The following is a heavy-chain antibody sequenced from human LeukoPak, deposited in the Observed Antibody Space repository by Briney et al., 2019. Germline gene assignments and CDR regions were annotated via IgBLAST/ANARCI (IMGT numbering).Heavy chain of an antibody. Sequence: SETLSLTCTVSGYSISTYGGSWIGQPPGKGLEWMGYMWDNGVSNYNPSLRSRVTISVDTSKKRFFLYLNSMTTADAAVYHCARSEYCSGRSCHPSWNGMDVWGQGTMVTVSS. D-gene: IGHD2-15*01. CDR2: MWDNGVS. CDR1: GYSISTYG. CDR3: ARSEYCSGRSCHPSWNGMDV. J-gene: IGHJ6*02. V-gene: IGHV4-59*03.